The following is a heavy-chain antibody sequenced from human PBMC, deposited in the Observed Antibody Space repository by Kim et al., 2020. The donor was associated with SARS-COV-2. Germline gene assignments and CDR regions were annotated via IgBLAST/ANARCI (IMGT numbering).Heavy chain of an antibody. D-gene: IGHD2-2*01. Sequence: SVKVSCKASGGTFSSYDISWVRQAPGQGLEWMGGIIPIFGTANYAQRFQGRVTITADESTSTAYMELSSLRSEDTAVYYCATPEPTTDDAFDIWGQGTM. CDR1: GGTFSSYD. J-gene: IGHJ3*02. V-gene: IGHV1-69*13. CDR3: ATPEPTTDDAFDI. CDR2: IIPIFGTA.